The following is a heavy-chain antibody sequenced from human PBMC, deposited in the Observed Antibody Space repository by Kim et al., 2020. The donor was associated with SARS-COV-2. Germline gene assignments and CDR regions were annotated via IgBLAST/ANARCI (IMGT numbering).Heavy chain of an antibody. CDR2: IKQDGSEK. CDR3: ARRGIAAALAY. D-gene: IGHD6-13*01. V-gene: IGHV3-7*01. J-gene: IGHJ4*02. Sequence: GGSLRLSCAASGFTFSSYWMSWVRQAPGKGLEWVANIKQDGSEKYYVDSVKGRFIISRDNAKNSLYLQMNSLRAEDTAVYYCARRGIAAALAYWGQGTLVTVAA. CDR1: GFTFSSYW.